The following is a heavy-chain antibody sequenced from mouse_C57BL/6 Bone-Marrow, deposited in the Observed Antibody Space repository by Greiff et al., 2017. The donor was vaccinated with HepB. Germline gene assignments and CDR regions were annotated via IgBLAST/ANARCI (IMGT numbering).Heavy chain of an antibody. D-gene: IGHD1-1*01. CDR2: ISSGSSTI. Sequence: EVKLEESGGGLVKPGGSLKLSCAASGFTFSDYGMHWVRQAPEKGLEWVAYISSGSSTIYYADTVKGRFTISRDNAKNTLFLQMTSLRSEDTAMYYCARHYYGSSYWFAYWGQGTLVTVSA. CDR3: ARHYYGSSYWFAY. J-gene: IGHJ3*01. V-gene: IGHV5-17*01. CDR1: GFTFSDYG.